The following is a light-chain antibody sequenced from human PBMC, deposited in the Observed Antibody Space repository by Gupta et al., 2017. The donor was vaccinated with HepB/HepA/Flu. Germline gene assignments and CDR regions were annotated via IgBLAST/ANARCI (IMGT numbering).Light chain of an antibody. CDR3: QQYNNWPRT. J-gene: IGKJ1*01. Sequence: EIVMTQSPATLSVSPGERATLSCRASQSVSSNLAWYQRKPGQGPRLLIYGAYTRATGIPARFSGSGSGTEFTLTISSLQSEDFAVYYCQQYNNWPRTFGQGTKVEIK. CDR1: QSVSSN. CDR2: GAY. V-gene: IGKV3-15*01.